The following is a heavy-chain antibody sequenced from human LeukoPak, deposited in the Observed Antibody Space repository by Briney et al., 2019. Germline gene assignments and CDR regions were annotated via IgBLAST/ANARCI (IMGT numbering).Heavy chain of an antibody. CDR1: GGSISSYY. Sequence: SETLSLTCTVSGGSISSYYWSWIRQPAGKGLEWIGRIYTSGITNYNPSLKSRVTMSVDTSKNQCTLKLSSVTAADTAVYYCASGFDSRFFDKWGQGTLVTVSS. CDR2: IYTSGIT. V-gene: IGHV4-4*07. D-gene: IGHD3-22*01. CDR3: ASGFDSRFFDK. J-gene: IGHJ4*02.